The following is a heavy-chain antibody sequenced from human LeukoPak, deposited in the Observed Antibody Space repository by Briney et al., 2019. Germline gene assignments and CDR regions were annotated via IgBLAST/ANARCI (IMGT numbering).Heavy chain of an antibody. J-gene: IGHJ4*02. V-gene: IGHV3-20*04. CDR1: GFTFDDYG. CDR3: ARANPRAYYFDY. Sequence: GGPLRLSCAASGFTFDDYGMSWVRQAPGKGLEWVSGINWNGGSTGYADSVKGRFTISRDNAKNSLYLQMNSLRAEDTALYYCARANPRAYYFDYWGQGTLVTVSS. CDR2: INWNGGST.